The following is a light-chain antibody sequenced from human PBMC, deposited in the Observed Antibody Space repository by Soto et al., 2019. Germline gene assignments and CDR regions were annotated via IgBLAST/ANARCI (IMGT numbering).Light chain of an antibody. CDR1: QSVISSY. Sequence: EIVLTQSPGTLSLSPGERATLSCRASQSVISSYLAWYQQKPGQAPRLLIFGSSSRATGIPDRFSGSGSGTDFTLTISRLEPEDFAVYYCQQYGSSPVAFGQGTKLEIK. CDR3: QQYGSSPVA. V-gene: IGKV3-20*01. CDR2: GSS. J-gene: IGKJ2*01.